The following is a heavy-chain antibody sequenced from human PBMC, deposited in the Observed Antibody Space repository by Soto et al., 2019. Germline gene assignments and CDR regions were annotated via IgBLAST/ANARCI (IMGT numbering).Heavy chain of an antibody. CDR1: GFTFSSYG. D-gene: IGHD5-12*01. CDR3: AKDRAGYDSYGLDV. CDR2: ISNDGSNK. J-gene: IGHJ6*02. V-gene: IGHV3-30*18. Sequence: ESGGGVVQPGRSLRLSCAASGFTFSSYGMHWVRQAPGKGLEWVAVISNDGSNKYYADSVKGRFTISRDNSKNTLYLQMNSLRAEDTAVYYCAKDRAGYDSYGLDVWGQGTTVTVSS.